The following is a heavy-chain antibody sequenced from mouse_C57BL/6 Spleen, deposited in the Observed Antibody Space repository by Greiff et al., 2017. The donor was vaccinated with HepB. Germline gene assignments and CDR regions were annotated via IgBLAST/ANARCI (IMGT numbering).Heavy chain of an antibody. CDR3: EGGDEGDYFDY. CDR1: GFTFNDYY. Sequence: EVQLQQSGAELVKPGASVKLSCTASGFTFNDYYMHWVKQRPEQGLEWIGRIDPADGDTKYAPKFQGKATITEDTSSNTAYLQLSSLTSEDTAVYYWEGGDEGDYFDYWGQGTTLTVSS. CDR2: IDPADGDT. J-gene: IGHJ2*01. V-gene: IGHV14-2*01. D-gene: IGHD2-13*01.